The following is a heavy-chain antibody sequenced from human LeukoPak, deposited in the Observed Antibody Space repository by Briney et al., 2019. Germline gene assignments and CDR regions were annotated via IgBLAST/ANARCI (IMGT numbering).Heavy chain of an antibody. CDR2: IYHSGST. J-gene: IGHJ6*04. CDR3: ASTVTPDGMDV. V-gene: IGHV4-30-2*01. D-gene: IGHD4-17*01. Sequence: PSQTLSLTCAVSGGSISSGGYSWSWIRQPPGKGLEWIGYIYHSGSTYYNPSLKSRVTISVDRSKIQFSLKLSSVTAADTAVYYCASTVTPDGMDVWGKGTTVTVSS. CDR1: GGSISSGGYS.